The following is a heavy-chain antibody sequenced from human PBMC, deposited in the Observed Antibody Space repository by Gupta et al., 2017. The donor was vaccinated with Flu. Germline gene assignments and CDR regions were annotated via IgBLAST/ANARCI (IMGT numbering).Heavy chain of an antibody. CDR3: ARSGYGDERGYHYGMDI. CDR2: IYSGGGT. CDR1: GGLIHNYL. Sequence: QVQLHQSGPGLVKPSETLSLICTVSGGLIHNYLWTVLRQPAGKGVEWIGRIYSGGGTQYNPSLRSRVTVSLDSSKNQFSLTLRSVTAADTAVYFCARSGYGDERGYHYGMDIWGQGTTVTVSS. J-gene: IGHJ6*02. D-gene: IGHD5-12*01. V-gene: IGHV4-4*07.